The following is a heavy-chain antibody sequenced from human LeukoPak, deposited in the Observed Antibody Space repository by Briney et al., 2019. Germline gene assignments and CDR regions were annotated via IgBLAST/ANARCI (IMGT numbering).Heavy chain of an antibody. D-gene: IGHD3-22*01. V-gene: IGHV3-23*01. Sequence: PGGSLRLSCAASGFTFSSYWMHWVRQAPGKGLQWVSSITSRGESTWYVDSVKGRFTITRDNSENTLYLQMHSLRAEDTAVYYCARDRPNYYGSDGHYYRRDGDYWGRGTLVSVSS. J-gene: IGHJ4*02. CDR2: ITSRGEST. CDR3: ARDRPNYYGSDGHYYRRDGDY. CDR1: GFTFSSYW.